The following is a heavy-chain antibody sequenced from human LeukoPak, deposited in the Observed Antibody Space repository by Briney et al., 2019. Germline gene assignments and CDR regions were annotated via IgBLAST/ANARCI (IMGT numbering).Heavy chain of an antibody. CDR2: IYNTGTT. V-gene: IGHV3-53*01. Sequence: GGSLRLSCAVSGFTFSGNHVTWVRQAPGKGLAWVSTIYNTGTTNNADSVKGRFTISRDNSKNTVYLQMNSLRAEDMAIYYCAGYGGFSKWGQGTHVTVSS. D-gene: IGHD4-23*01. J-gene: IGHJ4*02. CDR3: AGYGGFSK. CDR1: GFTFSGNH.